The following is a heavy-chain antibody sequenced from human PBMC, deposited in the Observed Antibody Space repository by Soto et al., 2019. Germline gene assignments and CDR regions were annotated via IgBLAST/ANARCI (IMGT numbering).Heavy chain of an antibody. D-gene: IGHD6-13*01. Sequence: SETLSLTCTVSGGSISSYYWSWIRQPPGKGLEWIGNIFDSGSTNYNPSLKSRVTISVDTSKNQFSLKVRSVTAADTAVYYCARVGAAAAPGYFDYWSQGTLVTVSS. CDR1: GGSISSYY. CDR2: IFDSGST. J-gene: IGHJ4*02. V-gene: IGHV4-59*01. CDR3: ARVGAAAAPGYFDY.